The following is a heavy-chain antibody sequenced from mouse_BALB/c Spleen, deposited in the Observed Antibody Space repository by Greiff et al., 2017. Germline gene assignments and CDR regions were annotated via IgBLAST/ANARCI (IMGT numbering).Heavy chain of an antibody. D-gene: IGHD1-1*01. CDR2: ISSGSSTI. CDR1: GFTFSSFG. V-gene: IGHV5-17*02. CDR3: ARWGTVVATDAMDY. J-gene: IGHJ4*01. Sequence: DVHLVESGGGLVQPGGSRKLSCAASGFTFSSFGMHWVRQAPEKGLEWVAYISSGSSTIYYADTVKGRFTISRDNPKNTLFLQMTSLRSEDTAMYYCARWGTVVATDAMDYWGQGTSVTVSS.